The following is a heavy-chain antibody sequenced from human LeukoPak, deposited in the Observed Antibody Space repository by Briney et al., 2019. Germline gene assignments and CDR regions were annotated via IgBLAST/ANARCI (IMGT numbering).Heavy chain of an antibody. V-gene: IGHV3-30*02. CDR1: GFIFSNYG. J-gene: IGHJ4*02. CDR3: AKMGRRFNICGPYFDY. Sequence: GGSLRLSCTASGFIFSNYGMHWVRQAPGKGLEWVASMRTDGSNRFHADSVKGRFTISRDNSNNTLHLQMNSVRPEDTAVYYCAKMGRRFNICGPYFDYWGQGALVTVSS. D-gene: IGHD2/OR15-2a*01. CDR2: MRTDGSNR.